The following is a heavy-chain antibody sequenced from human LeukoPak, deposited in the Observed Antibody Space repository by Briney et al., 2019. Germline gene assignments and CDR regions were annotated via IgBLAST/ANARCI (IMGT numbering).Heavy chain of an antibody. D-gene: IGHD3-10*01. V-gene: IGHV3-48*03. Sequence: PGGSLRLSCAASGFTFSSYEMNWVRQAPGKGLEWVSYISSSGSTIYYADSVKGRFTISRDNAKNSLYLQLDSLRAEDTAVYYCARERRSFSLVRGVSAAFDYWGQGALVTVSS. CDR2: ISSSGSTI. CDR1: GFTFSSYE. J-gene: IGHJ4*02. CDR3: ARERRSFSLVRGVSAAFDY.